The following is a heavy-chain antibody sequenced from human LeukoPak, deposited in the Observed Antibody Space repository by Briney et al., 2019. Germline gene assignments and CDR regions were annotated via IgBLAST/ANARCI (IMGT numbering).Heavy chain of an antibody. CDR2: IYYSGST. Sequence: SETLSLTCTVSGGSISSGDYYWSWIRQPPGKGLEWIGYIYYSGSTYYNPSLKSRVTISVDTSKNQFSLKLSSVTAADTAVYYCAKSRAAGQEHDAFDIWGQGTMVTVSS. D-gene: IGHD6-13*01. V-gene: IGHV4-30-4*08. CDR1: GGSISSGDYY. CDR3: AKSRAAGQEHDAFDI. J-gene: IGHJ3*02.